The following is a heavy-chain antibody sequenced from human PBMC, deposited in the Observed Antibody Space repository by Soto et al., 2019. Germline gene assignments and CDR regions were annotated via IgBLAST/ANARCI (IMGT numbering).Heavy chain of an antibody. CDR2: INAIGGTT. CDR1: GLPDSSHG. V-gene: IGHV3-23*01. Sequence: EVQLLESGGGLAQPGASLRLSCVVTGLPDSSHGMSWVRQAPGKGLEWVSSINAIGGTTFYADSVKGRSTISRDKSENTLHLHMNSLRVEDTAVYFCARGEYGVLDIWGQGTMVTVSS. J-gene: IGHJ3*02. CDR3: ARGEYGVLDI. D-gene: IGHD3-10*01.